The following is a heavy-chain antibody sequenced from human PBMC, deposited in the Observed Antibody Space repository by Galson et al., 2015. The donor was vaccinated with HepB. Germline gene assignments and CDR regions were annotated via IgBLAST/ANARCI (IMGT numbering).Heavy chain of an antibody. D-gene: IGHD3-10*01. Sequence: SLRLSCAASGFTFSSYNMNWVRQAPGKGLEWVPYIDVSSSIIYYGDSVKGRFTISRDNADNSLYLQMNSLRAEDTAVYYCARDRGGSGSHLSYYYGMDVWGQGTTVTVSS. CDR3: ARDRGGSGSHLSYYYGMDV. V-gene: IGHV3-48*04. CDR2: IDVSSSII. CDR1: GFTFSSYN. J-gene: IGHJ6*02.